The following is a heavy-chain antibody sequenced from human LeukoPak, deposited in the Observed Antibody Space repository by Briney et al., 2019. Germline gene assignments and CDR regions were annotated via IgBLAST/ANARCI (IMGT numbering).Heavy chain of an antibody. D-gene: IGHD4-17*01. J-gene: IGHJ4*02. CDR1: GGSISSYY. CDR2: IYYSGST. Sequence: SRTLSLTCTVSGGSISSYYWSWIRQPPGKGLEWIGYIYYSGSTNYNPSLKSRVTISVDTSKNQFSLKLGSVAAADAAVYYCASATTRGYYFDYWGQGTLVTVSS. CDR3: ASATTRGYYFDY. V-gene: IGHV4-59*01.